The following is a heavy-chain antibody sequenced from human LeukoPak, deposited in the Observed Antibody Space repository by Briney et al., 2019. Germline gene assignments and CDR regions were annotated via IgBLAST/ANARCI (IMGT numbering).Heavy chain of an antibody. V-gene: IGHV3-48*03. CDR2: ISSSGSTI. CDR3: ARAVRYDYIWGSYLDY. D-gene: IGHD3-16*02. J-gene: IGHJ4*02. CDR1: GFTFSSYA. Sequence: TGGSLRLSCAASGFTFSSYAMSWVRQAPGKGLEWVSYISSSGSTIYYADSVKGRFTISRDNAKNSLYLQMNSLRAEDTAVYYCARAVRYDYIWGSYLDYWGQGTLVTVSS.